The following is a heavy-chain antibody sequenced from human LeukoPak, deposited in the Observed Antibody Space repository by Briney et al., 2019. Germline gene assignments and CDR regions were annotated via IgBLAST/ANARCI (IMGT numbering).Heavy chain of an antibody. V-gene: IGHV3-53*01. Sequence: GGSLRLSCAASGFTVSSNYMSWVRQAPGKGLEWVSVIYSGGSTYYADSVKGRFTISRDNSKNTLYLQMNSLRAEDTAVYYCARGTTGTTPDDAFDIRGQGTMVTVSS. J-gene: IGHJ3*02. D-gene: IGHD1-1*01. CDR2: IYSGGST. CDR3: ARGTTGTTPDDAFDI. CDR1: GFTVSSNY.